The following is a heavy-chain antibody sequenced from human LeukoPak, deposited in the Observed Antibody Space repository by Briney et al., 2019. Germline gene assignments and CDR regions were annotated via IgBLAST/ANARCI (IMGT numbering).Heavy chain of an antibody. J-gene: IGHJ4*02. D-gene: IGHD3-22*01. V-gene: IGHV4-39*01. CDR1: GGATSSSTSY. CDR3: ASPYYYDSSGYQFDY. CDR2: IYYNGST. Sequence: PQTLSPTRTLSGGATSSSTSYWGWIRHPPGNGLEWSGSIYYNGSTYYNPSLKRRVTISIDTSKIQCSLKLSSVTAADTAVYYCASPYYYDSSGYQFDYWGQGTLVTVSS.